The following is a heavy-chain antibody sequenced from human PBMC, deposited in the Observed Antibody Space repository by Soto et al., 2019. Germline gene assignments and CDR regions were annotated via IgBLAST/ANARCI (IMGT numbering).Heavy chain of an antibody. J-gene: IGHJ6*02. CDR3: ARDSRYNWNYTHYYYYGMDV. CDR1: GGTFSSYA. D-gene: IGHD1-7*01. CDR2: IIPIFGTA. V-gene: IGHV1-69*01. Sequence: QVQLVQSGAEVKKPGSSVKVSCKASGGTFSSYAISWVRQAPGQGLEWMGGIIPIFGTANYAQKFQGRVTITADESTSTAYMELSSLRSEDTAVYYCARDSRYNWNYTHYYYYGMDVWGQGTTVTVSS.